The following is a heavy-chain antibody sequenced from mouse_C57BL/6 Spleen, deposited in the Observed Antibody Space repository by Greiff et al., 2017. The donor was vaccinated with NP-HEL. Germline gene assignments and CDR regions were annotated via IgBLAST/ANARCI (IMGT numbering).Heavy chain of an antibody. V-gene: IGHV2-5*01. D-gene: IGHD2-1*01. CDR2: IWRGGST. CDR3: AKGSIYYGNYDYFDY. CDR1: GFSLTSYG. J-gene: IGHJ2*01. Sequence: VHVKQSGPGLVQPSQSLSITCTVSGFSLTSYGVHWVRQSPGKGLEWLGVIWRGGSTDYNAAFMSRLSITKDNSKSQVFFKMNSLQADDTAIYYCAKGSIYYGNYDYFDYWGQGTTLTVSS.